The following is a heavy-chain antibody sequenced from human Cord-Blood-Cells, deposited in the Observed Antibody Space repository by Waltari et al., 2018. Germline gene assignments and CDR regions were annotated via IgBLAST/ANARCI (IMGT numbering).Heavy chain of an antibody. D-gene: IGHD2-8*01. Sequence: QVQLVQSGAEVKKPGSSVKVSCKASGGTFSSYAISWVRQAPGQGLEWMGGIIASFGTANYAQKFQGRGTITADKSTSTAYMELSSLRSEDTAVYYCAREGGNEGIHDAFDIWGQGTMVTVSS. CDR3: AREGGNEGIHDAFDI. CDR2: IIASFGTA. J-gene: IGHJ3*02. CDR1: GGTFSSYA. V-gene: IGHV1-69*06.